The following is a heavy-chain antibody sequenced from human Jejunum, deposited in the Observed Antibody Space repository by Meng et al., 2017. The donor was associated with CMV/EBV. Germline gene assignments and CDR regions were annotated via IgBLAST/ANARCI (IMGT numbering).Heavy chain of an antibody. J-gene: IGHJ5*02. CDR2: IYNSDIT. CDR3: AREPSSIEAGGYYRRSAWFDP. Sequence: YYWSWIRQPPGKGLEWIGYIYNSDITDYNPSLKSRVTISLDTSKNQFSLKLTSVTAADTALYYCAREPSSIEAGGYYRRSAWFDPWGQGTLVTVSS. CDR1: YY. V-gene: IGHV4-59*01. D-gene: IGHD3-3*01.